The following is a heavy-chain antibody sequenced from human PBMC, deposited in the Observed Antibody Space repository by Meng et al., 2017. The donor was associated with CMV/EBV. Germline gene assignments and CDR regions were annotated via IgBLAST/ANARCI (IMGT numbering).Heavy chain of an antibody. D-gene: IGHD6-6*01. V-gene: IGHV1-69*04. J-gene: IGHJ4*02. CDR3: AREGGGDSSSTPYYFDY. CDR2: IIPILGIA. Sequence: KISCKASGGTFSSYTISWVRQAPGQGLEWMGRIIPILGIANYAQKFQGRVTITADKSTSTAYMELSSLRSEDTAVYYCAREGGGDSSSTPYYFDYWGQGTLVTVSS. CDR1: GGTFSSYT.